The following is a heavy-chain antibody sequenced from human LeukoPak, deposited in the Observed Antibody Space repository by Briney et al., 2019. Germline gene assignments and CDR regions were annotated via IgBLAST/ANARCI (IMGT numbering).Heavy chain of an antibody. CDR2: ISSSSSTI. D-gene: IGHD2-2*01. CDR3: ARGYCSNTRCPLGY. V-gene: IGHV3-48*04. J-gene: IGHJ4*02. Sequence: GGSLRLSCAASGFTFSSYSMNWVRQAPGKGLEWVSYISSSSSTIYYADSVKGRFTISRDNAKNSLYLQMNSLRAEDTAVYYCARGYCSNTRCPLGYWGQGTLVTVSS. CDR1: GFTFSSYS.